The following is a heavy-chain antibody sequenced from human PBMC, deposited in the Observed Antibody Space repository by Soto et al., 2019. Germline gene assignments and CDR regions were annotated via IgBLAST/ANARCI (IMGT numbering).Heavy chain of an antibody. V-gene: IGHV3-23*01. CDR3: AKTPTTGTTSNY. Sequence: EVQLLESGGGLVQPGGSLRLSCGASGFTFSSYAMSWVRQAPGKGLEWVSAISGSGVSTYYADSVKRRFTISRDNSKNTLYMQMNSLRAEDTAVYYCAKTPTTGTTSNYWGQGTLVTVSS. J-gene: IGHJ4*02. D-gene: IGHD1-1*01. CDR2: ISGSGVST. CDR1: GFTFSSYA.